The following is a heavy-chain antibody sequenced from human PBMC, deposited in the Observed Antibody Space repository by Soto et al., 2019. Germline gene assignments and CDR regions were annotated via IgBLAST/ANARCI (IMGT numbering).Heavy chain of an antibody. CDR2: IYYSGST. V-gene: IGHV4-31*03. CDR1: GGSISSSSYY. D-gene: IGHD4-17*01. CDR3: ARDDGYGDRYYFDY. Sequence: QVQLQESGPGLVKPSQTVSLTCTVSGGSISSSSYYWSWIRQHPGKGLEWIGYIYYSGSTYDNPSLKSRVTISVDTSKNQFSLKLSSVTTADTAVYYCARDDGYGDRYYFDYWGQGTLVTVSS. J-gene: IGHJ4*02.